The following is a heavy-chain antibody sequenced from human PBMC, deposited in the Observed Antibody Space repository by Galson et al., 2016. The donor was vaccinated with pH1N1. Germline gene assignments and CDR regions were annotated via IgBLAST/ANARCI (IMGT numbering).Heavy chain of an antibody. CDR3: AKNGTSIFGVITSPGHNYDVDA. CDR1: GFIFRNYA. V-gene: IGHV3-23*01. J-gene: IGHJ6*03. Sequence: LRLSCAASGFIFRNYAMSWVRQAPGKGLEWVSAISASGTITYYADSVKGRYIISRDNSGNTLYLQMNSLRAEDTAAYYCAKNGTSIFGVITSPGHNYDVDAWGQGTTVIVSS. CDR2: ISASGTIT. D-gene: IGHD3-3*01.